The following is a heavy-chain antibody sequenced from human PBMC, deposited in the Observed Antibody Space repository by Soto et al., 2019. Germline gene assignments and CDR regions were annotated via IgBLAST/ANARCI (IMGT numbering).Heavy chain of an antibody. CDR2: ISTSSSTI. V-gene: IGHV3-11*01. Sequence: QVQLVESGGGLVKSGGSLRLSCAASGFTFSDYYMAWIRQAPGKGLEWVSYISTSSSTIYYADSVKGRFTISRDNAKNSLYLQMNSLRAEDTAVYYCAREVWIPEGAFDIWGQGTMVTVSS. CDR1: GFTFSDYY. CDR3: AREVWIPEGAFDI. J-gene: IGHJ3*02. D-gene: IGHD1-1*01.